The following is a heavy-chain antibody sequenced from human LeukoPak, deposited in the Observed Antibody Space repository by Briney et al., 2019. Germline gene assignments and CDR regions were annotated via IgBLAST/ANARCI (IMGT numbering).Heavy chain of an antibody. D-gene: IGHD3-3*02. CDR1: GYTFTGYY. CDR3: ARPIRIREAFDI. CDR2: INPNSGDT. J-gene: IGHJ3*02. V-gene: IGHV1-2*02. Sequence: ASVKVSCKASGYTFTGYYMHWVRQAPGQGLEWMGWINPNSGDTNYAQKFQGRVTMTRDTSISTAYLQWSSLKASDTAMYYCARPIRIREAFDIWGQGTMVTVSS.